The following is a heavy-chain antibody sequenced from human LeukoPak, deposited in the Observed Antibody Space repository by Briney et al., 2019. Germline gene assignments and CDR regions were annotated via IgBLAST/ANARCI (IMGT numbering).Heavy chain of an antibody. CDR1: GDFITAYY. V-gene: IGHV4-59*01. CDR3: ASNTGTVFDY. D-gene: IGHD7-27*01. CDR2: VYYSGST. Sequence: PSETLTLTCTVSGDFITAYYWSWIRQPPGKGLEWIGYVYYSGSTEYNPSLRSRVTISLEMSKHQFSLNLTSVTAADTAVYYCASNTGTVFDYWGQGALVTVSS. J-gene: IGHJ4*02.